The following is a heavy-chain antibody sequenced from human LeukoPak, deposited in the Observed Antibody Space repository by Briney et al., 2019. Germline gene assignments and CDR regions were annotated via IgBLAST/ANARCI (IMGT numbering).Heavy chain of an antibody. D-gene: IGHD3-10*01. J-gene: IGHJ4*02. CDR1: GGSISSSSYY. CDR2: IYYSGST. Sequence: PPETLSLTCTVSGGSISSSSYYWGWIRQPPGKGLEWIGSIYYSGSTYYNPSLKSRVTISVDTSKNQFSLKLSSVTAADTAVYYCATRPGLLWFGELSPWFDYWGQGTLVTVSS. V-gene: IGHV4-39*07. CDR3: ATRPGLLWFGELSPWFDY.